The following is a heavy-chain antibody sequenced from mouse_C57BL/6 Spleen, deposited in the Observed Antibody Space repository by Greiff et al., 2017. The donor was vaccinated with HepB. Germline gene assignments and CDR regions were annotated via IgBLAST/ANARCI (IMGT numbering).Heavy chain of an antibody. J-gene: IGHJ4*01. CDR3: ASPLGLRRAMDY. D-gene: IGHD2-4*01. CDR1: GYTFTDYY. Sequence: EVQLQQSGPELVKPGASVKISCKASGYTFTDYYMNWVKQSHGKSLEWIGDINPNNGGTSYNQKFKGKATLTVDKYSSTAYMELRSLTSEDSAVYYCASPLGLRRAMDYWGQGTSVTVSS. CDR2: INPNNGGT. V-gene: IGHV1-26*01.